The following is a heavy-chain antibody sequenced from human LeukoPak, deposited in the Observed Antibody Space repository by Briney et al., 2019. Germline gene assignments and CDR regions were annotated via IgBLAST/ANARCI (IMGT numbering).Heavy chain of an antibody. V-gene: IGHV3-74*01. Sequence: GGSLRLSCAASGFTFSDYWMHWARQVPGKGLVWVARINPGGSSITYADSVKGRFTISRDNAKNTLYLQMDSLRAEDTGVYYCARSNQADDYWGQGTLVTVSS. CDR1: GFTFSDYW. J-gene: IGHJ4*02. CDR2: INPGGSSI. D-gene: IGHD1-14*01. CDR3: ARSNQADDY.